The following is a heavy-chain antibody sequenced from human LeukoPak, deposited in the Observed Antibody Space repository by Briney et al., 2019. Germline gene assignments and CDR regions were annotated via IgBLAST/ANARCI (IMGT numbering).Heavy chain of an antibody. CDR2: ISASGGST. CDR3: AKARGDEYYFDY. V-gene: IGHV3-23*01. D-gene: IGHD4-17*01. J-gene: IGHJ4*02. CDR1: GFTFSSYA. Sequence: GGSLRLSCAASGFTFSSYAMSWVRQAPGRGLEWVSAISASGGSTYYPESVKGRFTISRDNSKNTLYLQMNSLRAEDTAVYYCAKARGDEYYFDYWGQGTLVTVSS.